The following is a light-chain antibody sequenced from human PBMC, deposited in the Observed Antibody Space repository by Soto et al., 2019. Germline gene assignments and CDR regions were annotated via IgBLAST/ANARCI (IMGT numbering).Light chain of an antibody. CDR3: MQALQTPFT. J-gene: IGKJ3*01. V-gene: IGKV2-28*01. CDR1: QSLLHNNGYNY. CDR2: LGS. Sequence: DLVMTQSPLSLPVTPGEPASISCRSSQSLLHNNGYNYLDWYLQKPGQSPQLLIYLGSNRASGVPDRFSGSGSGTDFTLKISRVEAEDVGVYYCMQALQTPFTFGPGTKVDIK.